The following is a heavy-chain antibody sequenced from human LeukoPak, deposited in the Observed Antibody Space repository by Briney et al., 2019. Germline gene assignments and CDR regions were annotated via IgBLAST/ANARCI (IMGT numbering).Heavy chain of an antibody. D-gene: IGHD5-18*01. V-gene: IGHV3-7*04. CDR2: IKQDGSEK. Sequence: PSETLSLTCTVSGGSISSSSYYWGRIRQPPGKGLEWVANIKQDGSEKYHVDSVKGRFTISRDNAKNSLYLQMNSLRAEDTAVYYCARVKSGYSYGPHYYYYYYMDVWGKGTTVTVSS. CDR1: GGSISSSSYY. J-gene: IGHJ6*03. CDR3: ARVKSGYSYGPHYYYYYYMDV.